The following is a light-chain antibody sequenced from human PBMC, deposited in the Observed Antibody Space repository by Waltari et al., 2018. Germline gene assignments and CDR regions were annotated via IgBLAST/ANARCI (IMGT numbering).Light chain of an antibody. J-gene: IGKJ1*01. CDR2: RAS. V-gene: IGKV1-9*01. CDR1: QGISSN. Sequence: DIHLTQSPSFLSASVGDRVTITCRASQGISSNLAWYQQKPGKAPTLLIYRASTLQSGVPSRFSGSESGTDFTLTISSLQPEDFATYYCLQLNSYPRTFGQGTKVEVK. CDR3: LQLNSYPRT.